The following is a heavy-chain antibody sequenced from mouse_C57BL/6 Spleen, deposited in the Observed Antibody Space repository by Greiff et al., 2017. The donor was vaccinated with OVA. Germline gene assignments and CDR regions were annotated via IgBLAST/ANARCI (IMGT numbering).Heavy chain of an antibody. CDR3: ARRGWLLRWYFDV. V-gene: IGHV1-50*01. J-gene: IGHJ1*03. CDR1: GYTFTSYW. CDR2: IDPSDSYT. Sequence: VQLQQPGAELVKPGASVKLSCKASGYTFTSYWMQWVKQRPGQGLEWIGEIDPSDSYTNYNQKFKGKATLTVDTSSSTAYMQLSSLTSEDSAVYYCARRGWLLRWYFDVWGTGTTVTVSS. D-gene: IGHD2-3*01.